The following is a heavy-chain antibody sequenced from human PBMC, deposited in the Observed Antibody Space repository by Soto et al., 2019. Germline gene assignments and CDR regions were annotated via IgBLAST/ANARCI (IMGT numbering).Heavy chain of an antibody. D-gene: IGHD3-10*01. CDR2: IKSKTDGGTT. Sequence: GGSLRLSCAASGFTFINAWMSWVRQAPGKGLEWVGRIKSKTDGGTTDYAAPVKGRFTISRDDSKNTLYLQMNSLKTEDTAVYYCTTDPPRVRGVYSDYWGQRTLVTLSS. CDR3: TTDPPRVRGVYSDY. V-gene: IGHV3-15*01. CDR1: GFTFINAW. J-gene: IGHJ4*02.